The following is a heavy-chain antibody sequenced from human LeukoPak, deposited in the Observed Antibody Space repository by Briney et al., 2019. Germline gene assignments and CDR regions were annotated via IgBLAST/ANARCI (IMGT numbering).Heavy chain of an antibody. CDR1: GGSVSSGSYY. Sequence: SETLSLTCTVSGGSVSSGSYYWSWTRQPPGKGLEWIGYIYYSGSTNFNPSLKSRVTISVDTSKNQFSLKLSSVTAADTAVYYCATRGSGWYEGYFDYWGQGTLVTVSS. V-gene: IGHV4-61*01. D-gene: IGHD6-19*01. J-gene: IGHJ4*02. CDR3: ATRGSGWYEGYFDY. CDR2: IYYSGST.